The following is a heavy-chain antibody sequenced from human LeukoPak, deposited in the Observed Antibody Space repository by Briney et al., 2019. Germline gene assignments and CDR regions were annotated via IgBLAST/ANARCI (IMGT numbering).Heavy chain of an antibody. CDR3: AREGYYDILTAPFAAFDI. Sequence: ASVKVSCKASGYTFTSYGISWVRQAPGQGLEWMGWISAYNGNTNYAQKLQGRVTMTTDTSTSTAYMELRSLRSDDTAVYYCAREGYYDILTAPFAAFDIWGQGTMVTVSS. CDR1: GYTFTSYG. CDR2: ISAYNGNT. D-gene: IGHD3-9*01. J-gene: IGHJ3*02. V-gene: IGHV1-18*01.